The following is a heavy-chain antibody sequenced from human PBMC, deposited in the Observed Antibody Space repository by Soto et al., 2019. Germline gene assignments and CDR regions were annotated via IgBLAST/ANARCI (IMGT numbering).Heavy chain of an antibody. V-gene: IGHV3-74*01. D-gene: IGHD6-19*01. CDR2: INSDGSST. CDR1: GFSFSSYW. Sequence: GGSLRLSCAASGFSFSSYWMHWVRRAPGKGLVWVSRINSDGSSTSYADSVRGRFTISRDNAKNTLYLQMNSLRGEDTAVYYCTRDPAPSGWFDYWGQGTLVTV. CDR3: TRDPAPSGWFDY. J-gene: IGHJ5*01.